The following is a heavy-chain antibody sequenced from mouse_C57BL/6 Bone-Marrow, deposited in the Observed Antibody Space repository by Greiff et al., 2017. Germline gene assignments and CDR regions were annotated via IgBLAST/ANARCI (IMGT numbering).Heavy chain of an antibody. Sequence: VQLKQPGAELVRPGSSVKLSCKASGYTFTSYWMDWVKQRPGQGLEWIGNIYPSDSETHYNQKFKDKATLTEDKSSSTAYMQLSSLTSEDSAVYYCARFITTVVARGFAYWGQGTLVTVSA. D-gene: IGHD1-1*01. CDR2: IYPSDSET. CDR3: ARFITTVVARGFAY. J-gene: IGHJ3*01. V-gene: IGHV1-61*01. CDR1: GYTFTSYW.